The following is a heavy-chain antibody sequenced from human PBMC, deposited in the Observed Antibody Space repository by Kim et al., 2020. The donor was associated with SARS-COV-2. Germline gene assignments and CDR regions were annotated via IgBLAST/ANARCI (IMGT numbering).Heavy chain of an antibody. D-gene: IGHD6-19*01. V-gene: IGHV3-64*01. J-gene: IGHJ6*02. Sequence: GGSLRLSCAASGFTFSSYAMHWVRQAPGKGLEYVSAISSNGGSTYYANSVKGRFTISRDNSKNTLYLQMGSLRAEDMAVYYCARGGIAVADYGMDVWGQGTPVTVSS. CDR3: ARGGIAVADYGMDV. CDR2: ISSNGGST. CDR1: GFTFSSYA.